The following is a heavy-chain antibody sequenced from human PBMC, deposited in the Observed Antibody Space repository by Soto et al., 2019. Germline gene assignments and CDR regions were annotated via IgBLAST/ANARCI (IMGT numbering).Heavy chain of an antibody. CDR1: GFTFSDYG. D-gene: IGHD2-15*01. J-gene: IGHJ4*02. CDR2: ISYDGSDQ. V-gene: IGHV3-30*03. CDR3: TRGGNPYFDA. Sequence: PGGSLRLSCAASGFTFSDYGIHWVRQAPGKGLEWVAVISYDGSDQHYTDSVKGRFTISRDDSRNTLYLQMSSPRPDDTAVYYCTRGGNPYFDAWGQGTLVTVSS.